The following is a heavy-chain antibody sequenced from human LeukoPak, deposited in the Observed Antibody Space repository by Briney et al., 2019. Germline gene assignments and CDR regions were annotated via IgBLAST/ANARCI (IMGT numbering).Heavy chain of an antibody. Sequence: GGSLRLSCAASGFTFSSYAMSWVRRAPGKGLEWVSAISGSGGSTYYADSVKGRFTISRDNSKNTLYLQMNSLRAEDTAVYYCAKPYYDYIWGSHAPIGDDAFDIWGQGTMVTVSS. CDR1: GFTFSSYA. D-gene: IGHD3-16*01. CDR3: AKPYYDYIWGSHAPIGDDAFDI. J-gene: IGHJ3*02. V-gene: IGHV3-23*01. CDR2: ISGSGGST.